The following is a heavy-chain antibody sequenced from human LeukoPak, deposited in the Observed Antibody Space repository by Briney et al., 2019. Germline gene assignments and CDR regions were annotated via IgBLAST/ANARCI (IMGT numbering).Heavy chain of an antibody. V-gene: IGHV3-30-3*01. CDR2: ISYDGSIS. D-gene: IGHD2-15*01. CDR3: ARDRRYCSGGSCYFDYFFDY. Sequence: GVSLRLSCAASGFTFNSYAVHWVRQAPGKGLEWVAVISYDGSISFYAASVKGRFTISRDNSKNTLYLQMNSLRAEDTALYFCARDRRYCSGGSCYFDYFFDYWGQGTLVTVSS. J-gene: IGHJ4*02. CDR1: GFTFNSYA.